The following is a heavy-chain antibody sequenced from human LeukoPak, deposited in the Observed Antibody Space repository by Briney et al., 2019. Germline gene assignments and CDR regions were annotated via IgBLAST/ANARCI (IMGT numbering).Heavy chain of an antibody. CDR3: ARDLGYYDSSGFDY. CDR1: GYTFTSYA. V-gene: IGHV1-3*01. CDR2: INAGNGNT. J-gene: IGHJ4*02. Sequence: ASVKVSCKASGYTFTSYAMHWARQAPGQRLEWMGWINAGNGNTKYSQKFQGRVTITRDTSASTAYMELSSLRSEDTAVYYCARDLGYYDSSGFDYWGQGTLVTVSS. D-gene: IGHD3-22*01.